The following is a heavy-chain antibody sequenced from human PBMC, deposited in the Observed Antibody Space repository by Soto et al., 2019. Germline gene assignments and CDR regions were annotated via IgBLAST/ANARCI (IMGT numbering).Heavy chain of an antibody. CDR1: GFTFSSYS. CDR3: PIYPDSSGWYNWFDP. D-gene: IGHD6-19*01. Sequence: EVQLVESGGGLVQPGGSLRLSCAASGFTFSSYSMNWVRQAPGKGLEWVSYISSSGSTIYYADSVKGRFTISRDNSKNTLYLQMTSLRAEDTAVYYCPIYPDSSGWYNWFDPWCQGTLVTVSS. J-gene: IGHJ5*02. V-gene: IGHV3-48*01. CDR2: ISSSGSTI.